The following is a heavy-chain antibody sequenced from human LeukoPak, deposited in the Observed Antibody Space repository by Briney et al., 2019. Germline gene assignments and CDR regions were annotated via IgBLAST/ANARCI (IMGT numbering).Heavy chain of an antibody. Sequence: GGSLRLSCAASGISFSSLGMSWVRQTPEKGLEWVSTLSSTGTTFYADSVKGRFTISRANSENTLYLQMDSLTAEDTALYYCARVGYSSAWYFFNFWGQGTLVTVSS. J-gene: IGHJ4*02. CDR1: GISFSSLG. V-gene: IGHV3-23*01. CDR3: ARVGYSSAWYFFNF. CDR2: LSSTGTT. D-gene: IGHD6-13*01.